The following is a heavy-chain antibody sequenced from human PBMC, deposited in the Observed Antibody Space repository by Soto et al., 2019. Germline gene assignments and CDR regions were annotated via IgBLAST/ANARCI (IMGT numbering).Heavy chain of an antibody. CDR1: GFTLSSYS. CDR3: ASGSYLNWFDP. CDR2: ISYDGSTQ. J-gene: IGHJ5*02. D-gene: IGHD1-26*01. Sequence: PGGSPRLSCAASGFTLSSYSIHWVRQAPGKGLEWVAFISYDGSTQFYGDSVKGRFIVSRDNAKNSLYLQLNNLKAEDTAVYYCASGSYLNWFDPWGQGTLVTVSS. V-gene: IGHV3-30-3*01.